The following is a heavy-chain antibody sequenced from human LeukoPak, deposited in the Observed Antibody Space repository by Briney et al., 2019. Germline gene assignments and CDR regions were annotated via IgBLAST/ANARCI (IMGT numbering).Heavy chain of an antibody. CDR2: IWYDGSNK. V-gene: IGHV3-33*06. CDR1: GFTFSSYG. D-gene: IGHD3-22*01. J-gene: IGHJ4*02. Sequence: GRSLRLSCAASGFTFSSYGMHWVRQAPGKGLEWVAVIWYDGSNKYYADSVKGRFTISRDNSKNTLYVQVNSLGTEDTAAYYCAKGSYYDSSGSFYFDYWGQGTLVTVSS. CDR3: AKGSYYDSSGSFYFDY.